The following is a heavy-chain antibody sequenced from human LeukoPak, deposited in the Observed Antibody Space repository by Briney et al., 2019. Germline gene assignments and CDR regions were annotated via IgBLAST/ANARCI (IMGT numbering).Heavy chain of an antibody. CDR1: GFTFSSYG. Sequence: GGSLRLSCAASGFTFSSYGMHWVRQAPGKGLEWVAVISYDGSNKYYADSVKGRFTISRDNSKNTLYLQMNSLRAEDTAVYYCAKDLRSGWRPGFDYWGQGTLVTVSS. CDR3: AKDLRSGWRPGFDY. D-gene: IGHD6-19*01. J-gene: IGHJ4*02. V-gene: IGHV3-30*18. CDR2: ISYDGSNK.